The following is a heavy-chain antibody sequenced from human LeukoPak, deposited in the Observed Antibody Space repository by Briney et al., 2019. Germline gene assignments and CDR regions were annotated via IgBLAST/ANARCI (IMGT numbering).Heavy chain of an antibody. V-gene: IGHV4-61*01. CDR3: AREDATVVTGIDY. J-gene: IGHJ4*02. CDR2: IYYSGST. CDR1: GGSVSSGSYY. D-gene: IGHD4-23*01. Sequence: SETLSLTCTDSGGSVSSGSYYWSWVRQPPGKGLEWIGYIYYSGSTNYNPSLKSRVTISVDTSKNQFSLKLSSVTAADTAVYYCAREDATVVTGIDYWGQGTLVTVSS.